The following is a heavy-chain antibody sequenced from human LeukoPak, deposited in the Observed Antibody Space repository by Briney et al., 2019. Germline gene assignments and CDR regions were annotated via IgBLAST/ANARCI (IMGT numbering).Heavy chain of an antibody. D-gene: IGHD3-22*01. CDR3: ARERRTYYYDISGSFDY. V-gene: IGHV3-11*01. CDR1: GLTFSDYY. Sequence: GGSLRLSCAASGLTFSDYYMSWIRQAPGKGLEWVSYISSSGSTIYYADSVKGRFTISRDNAKNSLYLQMNSLRAEDTAVYYCARERRTYYYDISGSFDYWGQGTLVTVSS. J-gene: IGHJ4*02. CDR2: ISSSGSTI.